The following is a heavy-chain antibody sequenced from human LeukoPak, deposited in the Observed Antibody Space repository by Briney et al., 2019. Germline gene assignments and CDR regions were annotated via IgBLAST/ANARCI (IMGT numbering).Heavy chain of an antibody. V-gene: IGHV3-7*01. J-gene: IGHJ4*02. Sequence: SGGSLRLSCAASGFTFSSYWMSWVRQAPGKGLEWVANIKQDGSEKYYVDSVKGRFTISRDNAKNSLYLQMNSLRAEDTAVYYCARDQTQIAAAGTGYWGQGSLVTVSS. CDR2: IKQDGSEK. CDR3: ARDQTQIAAAGTGY. CDR1: GFTFSSYW. D-gene: IGHD6-13*01.